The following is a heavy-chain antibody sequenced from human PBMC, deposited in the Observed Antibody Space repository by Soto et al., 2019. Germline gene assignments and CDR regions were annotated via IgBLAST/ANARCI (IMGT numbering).Heavy chain of an antibody. J-gene: IGHJ6*02. D-gene: IGHD2-15*01. V-gene: IGHV3-30-3*01. Sequence: LRLSCAASGFTFSSYAMHWVRQAPGKGLEWVAVISYDGSNKYYADSVKGRFTISRDNSKNTLYLQMNSLRAEDTAVYYCARDDQDIVVVVAAHDYYYYGMDVWGQGTTVTVSS. CDR2: ISYDGSNK. CDR1: GFTFSSYA. CDR3: ARDDQDIVVVVAAHDYYYYGMDV.